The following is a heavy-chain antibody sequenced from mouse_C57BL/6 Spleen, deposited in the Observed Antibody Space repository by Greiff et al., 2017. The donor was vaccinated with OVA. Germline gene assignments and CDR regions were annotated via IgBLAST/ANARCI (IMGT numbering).Heavy chain of an antibody. V-gene: IGHV1-15*01. J-gene: IGHJ4*01. CDR1: GYTFTDYE. CDR3: TRRITTVDYAMDY. D-gene: IGHD1-1*01. CDR2: IDPETGGT. Sequence: VKLMESGAELVRPGASVTLSCKASGYTFTDYEMHWVKQTPVHGLEWIGAIDPETGGTAYNQKFKGKAILTADKSSSTAYMELRSLTSEDSAVYYCTRRITTVDYAMDYWGQGTSVTVSS.